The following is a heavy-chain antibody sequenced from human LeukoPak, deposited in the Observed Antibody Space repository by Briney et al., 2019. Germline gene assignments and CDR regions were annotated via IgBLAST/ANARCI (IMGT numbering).Heavy chain of an antibody. J-gene: IGHJ4*02. Sequence: ASVKVSCKASGYTFTSYAMHWVRQAPGQRLEWMGWINAGNGNTKYSQKFQGRVTITRDTSASTAYMELSSLRSEDTAVYYCARSATPKGATLDYWGQGTLVTVSS. D-gene: IGHD5-24*01. V-gene: IGHV1-3*01. CDR3: ARSATPKGATLDY. CDR1: GYTFTSYA. CDR2: INAGNGNT.